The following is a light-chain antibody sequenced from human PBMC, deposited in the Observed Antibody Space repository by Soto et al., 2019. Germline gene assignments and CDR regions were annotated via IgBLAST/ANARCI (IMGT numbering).Light chain of an antibody. Sequence: QSLLTKPASVSGSPGQSITISCTGTSSDVGGYNYVSWYQQHPGKAPKLMIYEVSNRPSGVSNRFSGSKSGNTASLTISGLQAEVEADYYCSVYTSSSVRVVGTGSKVT. V-gene: IGLV2-14*01. CDR3: SVYTSSSVRV. CDR2: EVS. CDR1: SSDVGGYNY. J-gene: IGLJ1*01.